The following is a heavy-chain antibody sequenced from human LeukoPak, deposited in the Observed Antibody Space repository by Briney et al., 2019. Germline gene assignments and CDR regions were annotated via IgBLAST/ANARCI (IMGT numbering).Heavy chain of an antibody. Sequence: SETLSLTCAVSGGSISSGGYSWSWIRQPPGKGLEWIGYIYYSGSTYYNPSLKSRVTISVDRSKNQFSLKLSSVTAADTAVYYCATTGSGSFYYYYGMDVWGKGTTVTVSS. CDR1: GGSISSGGYS. J-gene: IGHJ6*04. V-gene: IGHV4-30-2*01. CDR3: ATTGSGSFYYYYGMDV. CDR2: IYYSGST. D-gene: IGHD3-10*01.